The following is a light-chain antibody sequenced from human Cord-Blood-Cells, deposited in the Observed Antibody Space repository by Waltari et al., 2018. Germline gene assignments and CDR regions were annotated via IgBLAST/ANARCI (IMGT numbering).Light chain of an antibody. CDR3: QQYDNLLFT. Sequence: DIQMTQSPSSLSASVGDRVTITCQASQDISNSLNWYQQKPGKAPKLLIYDASNLEKGVPSRFSGSGSGTDFTFTISSLQPEDIATYYCQQYDNLLFTFGPGTKVDIK. CDR1: QDISNS. CDR2: DAS. V-gene: IGKV1-33*01. J-gene: IGKJ3*01.